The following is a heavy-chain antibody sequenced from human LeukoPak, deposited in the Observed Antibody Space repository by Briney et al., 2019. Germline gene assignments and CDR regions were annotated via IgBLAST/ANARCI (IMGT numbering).Heavy chain of an antibody. CDR2: INSDGSNT. D-gene: IGHD3-16*01. V-gene: IGHV3-74*01. Sequence: GGSLRLSCAASGFTFSNYWMHWVRQAPGKGLVWVARINSDGSNTNYADSVKGRFTISRDNAKNTLYLQMNSLRAEDTAVYYCARLTPPFDYWGQGTLVTVSS. CDR1: GFTFSNYW. CDR3: ARLTPPFDY. J-gene: IGHJ4*02.